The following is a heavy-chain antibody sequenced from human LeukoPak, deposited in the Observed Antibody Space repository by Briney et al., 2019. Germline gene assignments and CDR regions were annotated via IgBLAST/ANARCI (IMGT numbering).Heavy chain of an antibody. V-gene: IGHV3-74*01. J-gene: IGHJ3*02. CDR3: ARAGIGGAFDI. CDR1: GFTFNSYW. D-gene: IGHD2/OR15-2a*01. CDR2: INSDGSST. Sequence: GGSLRLSCAASGFTFNSYWMHWVRQGPGKGLVWVSRINSDGSSTRYADSVKGRFTISRDNAKNTLYLQMNSLRAEDTAVYYCARAGIGGAFDIWGQGTMVIVSS.